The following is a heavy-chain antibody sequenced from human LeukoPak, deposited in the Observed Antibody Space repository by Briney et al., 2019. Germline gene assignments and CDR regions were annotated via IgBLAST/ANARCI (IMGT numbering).Heavy chain of an antibody. J-gene: IGHJ4*02. V-gene: IGHV4-34*01. CDR1: GGSFSGYY. CDR2: INHSGST. Sequence: PSETLSLTCAVYGGSFSGYYWSWIRQPPGKGLEWIGEINHSGSTNYNPSLKSRVTISVDTSKNQFSLKLSSVTAAHTAVYYCARDPSGYFNYWGQGTLATVSS. CDR3: ARDPSGYFNY. D-gene: IGHD3-22*01.